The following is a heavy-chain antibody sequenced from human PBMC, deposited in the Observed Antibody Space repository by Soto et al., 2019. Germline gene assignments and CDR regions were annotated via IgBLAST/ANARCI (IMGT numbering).Heavy chain of an antibody. J-gene: IGHJ4*02. CDR2: IYHTGST. D-gene: IGHD6-6*01. CDR3: AGGIAARPLGY. V-gene: IGHV4-4*02. Sequence: SETLSLTCAVSGDSISSPNRWSWVRRPPGKGLEWIAEIYHTGSTSYNPSLKSRAIISVDKSQNQFSLKLSSVTAADTAVYYCAGGIAARPLGYWGQGTLVTVSS. CDR1: GDSISSPNR.